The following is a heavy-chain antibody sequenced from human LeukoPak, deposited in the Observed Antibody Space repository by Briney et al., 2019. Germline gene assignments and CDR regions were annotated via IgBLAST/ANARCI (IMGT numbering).Heavy chain of an antibody. D-gene: IGHD6-19*01. V-gene: IGHV4-61*02. CDR2: IYSSGRT. CDR1: GDSISSGSYY. J-gene: IGHJ3*02. CDR3: ARGGSGWFDAFDI. Sequence: PSETLSLTCTVSGDSISSGSYYWSWIRQPAGEGLEWIGRIYSSGRTHYSPSLKSRVAISVDTSKNRFSLRLSSVTAADTAVYYCARGGSGWFDAFDIWGQGTMVTVSS.